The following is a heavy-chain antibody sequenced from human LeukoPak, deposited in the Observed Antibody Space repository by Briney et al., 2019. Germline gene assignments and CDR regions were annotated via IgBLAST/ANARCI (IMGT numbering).Heavy chain of an antibody. J-gene: IGHJ3*02. Sequence: GGSLRLSCAASGFTFSSSAMSWVRQAPGKGLEWVSVISSSGGSTYYADSVKGRFTISRDNSKNTLYLQMNSLRAEDTAVYYCAKDMSDYYDSSGYYKRDRVGAFDIWGQGTMVTVSS. CDR1: GFTFSSSA. V-gene: IGHV3-23*01. CDR2: ISSSGGST. D-gene: IGHD3-22*01. CDR3: AKDMSDYYDSSGYYKRDRVGAFDI.